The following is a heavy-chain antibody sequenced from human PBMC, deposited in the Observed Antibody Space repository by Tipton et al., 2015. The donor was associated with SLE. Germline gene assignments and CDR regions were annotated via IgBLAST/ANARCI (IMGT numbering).Heavy chain of an antibody. D-gene: IGHD1-26*01. V-gene: IGHV4-4*07. J-gene: IGHJ3*02. CDR2: IYTSGST. CDR1: GGSISSYY. Sequence: TLSLTCTVSGGSISSYYWSWIRQPAGKGLEWIGRIYTSGSTNYSPSLKSRVTIPVDTSKNQFSLKLSSVTAADTAVYYCARYLVGAKGDAFDIWGQGTMVTVSS. CDR3: ARYLVGAKGDAFDI.